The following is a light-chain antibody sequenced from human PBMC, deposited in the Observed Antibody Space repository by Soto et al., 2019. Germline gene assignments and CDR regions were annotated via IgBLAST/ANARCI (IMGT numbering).Light chain of an antibody. Sequence: QSALTQPPSASGSPGQSVTISCTGTSSDVGGYNYVSWYQQHPGKAPKLMIYDVNSRPSGVSNRFSGSKSGNTASLTISGLQAEDEADYYCISYTSISTYVFGTGTKLTVL. V-gene: IGLV2-14*01. CDR2: DVN. CDR3: ISYTSISTYV. CDR1: SSDVGGYNY. J-gene: IGLJ1*01.